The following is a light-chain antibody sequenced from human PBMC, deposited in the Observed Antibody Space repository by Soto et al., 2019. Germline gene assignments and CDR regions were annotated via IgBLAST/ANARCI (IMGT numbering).Light chain of an antibody. CDR1: QGISTY. CDR2: DAF. Sequence: EIVLTQSPATLSLSPGERATLSCRASQGISTYLAWYQQKPGQAPRLLIYDAFNRATGVPARFSGSGSGTDFTLTISSLEPEDFAVYYCQQRSNWPPITFGQGTRLEI. V-gene: IGKV3-11*01. J-gene: IGKJ5*01. CDR3: QQRSNWPPIT.